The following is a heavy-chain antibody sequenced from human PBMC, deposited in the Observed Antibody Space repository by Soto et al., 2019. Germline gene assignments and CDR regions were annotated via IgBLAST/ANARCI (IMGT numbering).Heavy chain of an antibody. J-gene: IGHJ3*02. V-gene: IGHV4-30-4*01. Sequence: QVQLQESGPGLVKPSQTLSLTCTVSGGSISSGYYYWSWIRQPQGQGLVWIGYIYYSGSTYYNPSLQSRVTISVHPPKSQFSLKLSSVTAADTAVYYCARDSHSGYDLEAFDIWGQGTMVTVSS. D-gene: IGHD5-12*01. CDR3: ARDSHSGYDLEAFDI. CDR2: IYYSGST. CDR1: GGSISSGYYY.